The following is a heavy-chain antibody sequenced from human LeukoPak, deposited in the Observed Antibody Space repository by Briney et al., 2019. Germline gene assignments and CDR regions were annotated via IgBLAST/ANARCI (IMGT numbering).Heavy chain of an antibody. Sequence: GGPLRLSCAASGFTFSSYEMNWVRQAPGKGLEWVSYISSSGSTIYYADSVKGRFTISRDNAKNSLYLQMNSLRAEDTAVYYFAELGITMIGGVWGKGTTGTNSS. CDR3: AELGITMIGGV. D-gene: IGHD3-10*02. CDR1: GFTFSSYE. J-gene: IGHJ6*04. CDR2: ISSSGSTI. V-gene: IGHV3-48*03.